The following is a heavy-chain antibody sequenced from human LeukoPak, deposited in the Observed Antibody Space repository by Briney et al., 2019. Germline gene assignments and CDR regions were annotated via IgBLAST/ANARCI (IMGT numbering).Heavy chain of an antibody. CDR2: INPSGGST. J-gene: IGHJ4*02. CDR3: ARDRTVDTAMVTWDY. D-gene: IGHD5-18*01. CDR1: GYTFTSYY. Sequence: GASVKVSCKASGYTFTSYYMHWVRQAPGQGLEWMGIINPSGGSTSYAQKFRGRVTMTRDTSTSTVYMEPSSLRSEDTAVYYCARDRTVDTAMVTWDYWGQGTLVTVSS. V-gene: IGHV1-46*01.